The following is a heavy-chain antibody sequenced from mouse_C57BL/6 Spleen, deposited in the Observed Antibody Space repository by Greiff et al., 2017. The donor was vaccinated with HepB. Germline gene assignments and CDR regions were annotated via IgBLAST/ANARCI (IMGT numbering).Heavy chain of an antibody. J-gene: IGHJ4*01. D-gene: IGHD2-4*01. CDR2: ISNGGGST. Sequence: EVQRVESGGGLVQPGGSLKLSCAASGFTFSDYYMYWVRQTPEKRLEWVAYISNGGGSTYYPDTVKGRFTISRDNAKNTLYLQMSRLKSEDTAMYYCARQGLRRTGYAMDYWGQGTSVTVSS. CDR1: GFTFSDYY. V-gene: IGHV5-12*01. CDR3: ARQGLRRTGYAMDY.